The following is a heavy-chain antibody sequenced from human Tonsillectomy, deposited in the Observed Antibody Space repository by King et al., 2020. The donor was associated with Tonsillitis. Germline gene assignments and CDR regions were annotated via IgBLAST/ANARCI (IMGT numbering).Heavy chain of an antibody. Sequence: LQLQESGPGLVKPSETLSLTCTVSGGSISSSNYYWGWIRQPPGKGLEWIGSIYYSGSTYYNPSLRSRITISVDTSKNQFSLKLSSVTAADTAVYYCARHGVYDSSGYFYYCDYWGQGTLVTVSS. V-gene: IGHV4-39*01. CDR1: GGSISSSNYY. D-gene: IGHD3-22*01. CDR2: IYYSGST. J-gene: IGHJ4*02. CDR3: ARHGVYDSSGYFYYCDY.